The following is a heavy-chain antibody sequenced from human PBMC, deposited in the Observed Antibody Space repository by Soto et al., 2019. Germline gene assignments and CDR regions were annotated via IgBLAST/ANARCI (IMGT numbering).Heavy chain of an antibody. CDR2: MNPGSGDT. D-gene: IGHD3-16*01. CDR3: ARMATFGSLNWFDP. V-gene: IGHV1-8*01. Sequence: VSCKASGYILSNNDVSWLRQATGQGLEWMGWMNPGSGDTGYAQKFQGRVTMTRDISIATAYMELSSLRSDDTAIYYCARMATFGSLNWFDPWGQGTLVTVSS. J-gene: IGHJ5*02. CDR1: GYILSNND.